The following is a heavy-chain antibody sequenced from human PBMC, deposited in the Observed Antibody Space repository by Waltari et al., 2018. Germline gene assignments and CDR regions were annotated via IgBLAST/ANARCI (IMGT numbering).Heavy chain of an antibody. V-gene: IGHV4-38-2*01. D-gene: IGHD3-16*01. Sequence: QVQLQESGPGLVKPSETLSLICDVSGYSIGSGYNWGWIRQPPGKGLGWIGSVHNAGSAHYNPSLKSQVTIPVGTSRRQFSLRLDSVTAADTAIYYCARGPRVWDTILLGTSFDYWGQGTLVTVPS. J-gene: IGHJ4*02. CDR1: GYSIGSGYN. CDR2: VHNAGSA. CDR3: ARGPRVWDTILLGTSFDY.